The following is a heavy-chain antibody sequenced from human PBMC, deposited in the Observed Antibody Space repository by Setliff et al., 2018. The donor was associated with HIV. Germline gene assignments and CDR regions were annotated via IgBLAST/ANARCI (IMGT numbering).Heavy chain of an antibody. D-gene: IGHD1-26*01. V-gene: IGHV5-51*01. CDR1: GYDFTSYW. J-gene: IGHJ3*02. CDR3: ARQVEMATILSQSGTFDI. CDR2: IYPGDSDT. Sequence: GESLKISCKGSGYDFTSYWIGWVRQMPGKGLEWMGIIYPGDSDTRYSPSFQGQVTISADKSISTAYLQWSSLKASDTAMYYCARQVEMATILSQSGTFDIWGQGTMVTVSS.